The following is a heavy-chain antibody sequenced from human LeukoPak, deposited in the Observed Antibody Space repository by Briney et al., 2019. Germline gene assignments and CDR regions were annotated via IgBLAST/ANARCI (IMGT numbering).Heavy chain of an antibody. Sequence: PGRSLRLSCAASGFTFSSYGMHWVRQAPGKGLEWVAVISYDGSNKYYADSVKGRFTISRDNSKNTLYLQTNSLRAEDTAVYYCAKGKGDYYDSSGSFDYWGQGTLVTVSS. V-gene: IGHV3-30*18. CDR3: AKGKGDYYDSSGSFDY. J-gene: IGHJ4*02. CDR1: GFTFSSYG. D-gene: IGHD3-22*01. CDR2: ISYDGSNK.